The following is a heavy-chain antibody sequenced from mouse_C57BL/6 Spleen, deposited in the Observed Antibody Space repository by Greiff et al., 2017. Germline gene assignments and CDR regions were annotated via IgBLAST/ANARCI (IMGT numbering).Heavy chain of an antibody. CDR3: ASGGYSNVFAY. D-gene: IGHD2-5*01. J-gene: IGHJ3*01. V-gene: IGHV1-59*01. Sequence: QVQLQQPGAELVRPGTSVKLSCKASGYTFTSYWMHWVKQRPGQGLEWIGVIDPSDSYTNYNQKFKGKATLTVDTSSSTAYMQLSSLTSEDSAVYYCASGGYSNVFAYWGQGTLVTVSA. CDR1: GYTFTSYW. CDR2: IDPSDSYT.